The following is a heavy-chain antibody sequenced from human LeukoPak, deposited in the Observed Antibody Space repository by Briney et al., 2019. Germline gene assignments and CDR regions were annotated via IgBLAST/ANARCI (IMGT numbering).Heavy chain of an antibody. CDR3: VKQGGAH. D-gene: IGHD3-16*01. J-gene: IGHJ4*02. CDR1: GFTFSAYG. CDR2: TQFDGNKK. Sequence: PGGSLRLSCAASGFTFSAYGMHWVRRGQGKGRVWVAYTQFDGNKKYYGDSLKGRFTISKDNSKNTVSLQLNRLRPDDTAIYYCVKQGGAHWGPGTLVTVSS. V-gene: IGHV3-30*02.